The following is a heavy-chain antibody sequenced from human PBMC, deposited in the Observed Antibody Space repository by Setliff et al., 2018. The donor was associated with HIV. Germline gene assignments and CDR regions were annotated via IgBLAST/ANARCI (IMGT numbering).Heavy chain of an antibody. Sequence: ASVKVSCKASGYNFNTYGVSWVRQAPGQEPEWMGWISGFNAKTLYAPKFQDRVTLTTDTSTTTAHMELRSLRIDDTAIYYCARANSLLQYNEGWSPENPFNIWGQGTLVTVSS. V-gene: IGHV1-18*01. CDR2: ISGFNAKT. CDR1: GYNFNTYG. CDR3: ARANSLLQYNEGWSPENPFNI. D-gene: IGHD1-20*01. J-gene: IGHJ4*03.